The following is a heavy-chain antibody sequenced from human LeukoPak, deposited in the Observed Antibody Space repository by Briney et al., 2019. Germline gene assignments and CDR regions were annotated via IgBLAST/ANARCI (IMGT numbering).Heavy chain of an antibody. CDR3: ATDRNKREFFLDN. CDR1: GFTFSSYS. D-gene: IGHD3-10*01. CDR2: ISSSSSTI. Sequence: GGSLRLSCAASGFTFSSYSMNWVRQAPGKGLEWVSYISSSSSTIYYADSVKGRFTISRDNSKNSLYLQMNSPRVEDTAVYYCATDRNKREFFLDNWGQGTPVTVSS. V-gene: IGHV3-48*01. J-gene: IGHJ4*02.